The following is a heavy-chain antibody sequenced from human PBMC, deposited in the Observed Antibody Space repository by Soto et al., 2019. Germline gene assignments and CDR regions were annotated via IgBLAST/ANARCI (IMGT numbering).Heavy chain of an antibody. CDR3: ARGLDSVVTRLDY. J-gene: IGHJ4*02. CDR2: ISGSGGST. D-gene: IGHD4-4*01. CDR1: GFTFSSYA. Sequence: GGSLRLSCAASGFTFSSYAMSWVRQAPGKGLEWVSAISGSGGSTYYADSVKGRFTISRDNSKNTLYLQMNSLRAEDTAVYYCARGLDSVVTRLDYWGQGTLVTVSS. V-gene: IGHV3-23*01.